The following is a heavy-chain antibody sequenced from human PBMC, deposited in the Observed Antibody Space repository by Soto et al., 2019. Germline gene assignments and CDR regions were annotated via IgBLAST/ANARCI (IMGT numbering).Heavy chain of an antibody. D-gene: IGHD1-26*01. V-gene: IGHV1-3*01. CDR3: ASGGELRRDYYYFGMDV. CDR1: GYTFTSYA. CDR2: INAGNGNT. Sequence: QVQLVQSGAEVKKPGASVKVSCKASGYTFTSYAMHWVRQAPGQRLEWMGWINAGNGNTKYSQKLQGRVNITRDTSASTAYMELSSLRSEDTAVYYCASGGELRRDYYYFGMDVWGQGTTVTVSS. J-gene: IGHJ6*02.